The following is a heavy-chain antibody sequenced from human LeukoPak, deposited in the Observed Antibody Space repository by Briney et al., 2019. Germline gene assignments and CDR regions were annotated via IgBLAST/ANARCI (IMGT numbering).Heavy chain of an antibody. Sequence: GGSLRLSCAASGFTFSSYAMNWVRQAPGKGLEWVSGISGSGGSTYYADSVKGRFTISRDNSKNTLYLQMNSLRAEDTAVYYCARGDYYDSSGYDYWGQGTLVTVSS. CDR2: ISGSGGST. CDR1: GFTFSSYA. J-gene: IGHJ4*02. V-gene: IGHV3-23*01. D-gene: IGHD3-22*01. CDR3: ARGDYYDSSGYDY.